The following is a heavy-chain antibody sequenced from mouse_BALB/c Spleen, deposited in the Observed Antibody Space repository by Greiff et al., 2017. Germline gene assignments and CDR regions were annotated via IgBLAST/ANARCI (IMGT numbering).Heavy chain of an antibody. D-gene: IGHD2-10*01. CDR2: IYPSDSYT. Sequence: VQLQQSGAELVRPGASVKLSCKASGYTFTSYWINWVKQRPGQGLEWIGNIYPSDSYTNYNQKFKDKATLTVDKSSSTAYMQLSSPTSEDSAVYYCTRNLLFYAMDYWGQGTSVTVSS. V-gene: IGHV1-69*02. CDR1: GYTFTSYW. J-gene: IGHJ4*01. CDR3: TRNLLFYAMDY.